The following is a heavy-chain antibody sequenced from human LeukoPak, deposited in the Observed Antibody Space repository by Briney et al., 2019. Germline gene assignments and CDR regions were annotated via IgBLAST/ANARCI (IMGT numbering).Heavy chain of an antibody. J-gene: IGHJ4*02. CDR1: GGSFSGYY. CDR2: INHSGST. V-gene: IGHV4-34*01. D-gene: IGHD2-2*01. CDR3: ARGLRTSYHFDY. Sequence: SETLSLTCAVYGGSFSGYYWSWIRQPPGKGLEWLGEINHSGSTNYNPSLKSRVTISVDTSKNQFSLKLSSVTAADTAVYYCARGLRTSYHFDYWGQGTLVTVSS.